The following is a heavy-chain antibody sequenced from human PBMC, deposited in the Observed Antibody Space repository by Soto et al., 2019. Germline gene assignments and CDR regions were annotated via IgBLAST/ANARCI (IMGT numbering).Heavy chain of an antibody. J-gene: IGHJ6*02. CDR3: ASVGIAASYYYYYGMDV. CDR1: GFTFSSYS. V-gene: IGHV3-48*01. Sequence: PGGSLRLSCAASGFTFSSYSMNWVRQAPGKGLEWVSYISSSSSTIYYADSVKGRFTISRDNAKNSLYLQMNSLRAEDTAVYYCASVGIAASYYYYYGMDVWGQGTTVTVSS. CDR2: ISSSSSTI. D-gene: IGHD6-13*01.